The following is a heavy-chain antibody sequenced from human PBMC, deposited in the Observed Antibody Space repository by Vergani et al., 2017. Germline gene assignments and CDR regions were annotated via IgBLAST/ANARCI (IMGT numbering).Heavy chain of an antibody. CDR3: ARGYSYGSYYYYYYMDV. Sequence: QVQLQESGPGLVKPSQTLSLTCTVSGGSISSGGYYWSWIRQPPGKGLEWIGEINHSGSTNYNPSLKSRVTISVDTSKNQFSLTLRSVTAADTAVYYCARGYSYGSYYYYYYMDVWGQGTTVTVSS. D-gene: IGHD5-18*01. V-gene: IGHV4-31*03. J-gene: IGHJ6*03. CDR1: GGSISSGGYY. CDR2: INHSGST.